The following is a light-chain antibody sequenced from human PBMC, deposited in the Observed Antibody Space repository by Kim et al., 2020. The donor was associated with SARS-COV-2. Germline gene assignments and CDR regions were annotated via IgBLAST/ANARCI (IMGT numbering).Light chain of an antibody. J-gene: IGLJ2*01. CDR1: SSDVGSYNR. CDR2: EVS. CDR3: SSYTSSSNVV. V-gene: IGLV2-18*02. Sequence: GQSVTISCTGTSSDVGSYNRVSWYQQPPGTAPNLMIYEVSNRPSGVPDRFSGSKSGNTASLTISGLQAEDEADYYCSSYTSSSNVVFGGGTQLTVL.